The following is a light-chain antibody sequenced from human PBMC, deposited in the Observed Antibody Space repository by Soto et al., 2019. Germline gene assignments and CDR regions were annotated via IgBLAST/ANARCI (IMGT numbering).Light chain of an antibody. Sequence: QSALTQPPSASGSPGQSVTISCTGTSSDVGGYDYVSWYQQHPGKAPKPMIYEVTIRPSGVSDRFSGSKSGNTASLTVSGLQAEDEADYYCSSYTGGNPSDVFGTGTKLTVL. J-gene: IGLJ1*01. CDR3: SSYTGGNPSDV. CDR1: SSDVGGYDY. V-gene: IGLV2-8*01. CDR2: EVT.